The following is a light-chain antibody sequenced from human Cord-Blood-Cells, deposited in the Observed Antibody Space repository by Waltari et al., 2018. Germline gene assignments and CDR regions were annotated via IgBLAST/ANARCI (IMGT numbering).Light chain of an antibody. CDR2: AAS. J-gene: IGKJ4*01. Sequence: DIQMTQSPSSLSASVGDRVTITCRASQSISSYLTCYQQKPGKAPKLLIYAASSLQSGVPSRFSGSGSGTAFTRTISSLHPEDVATYYCQQSYSTPRTFGGGTKVEIK. V-gene: IGKV1-39*01. CDR3: QQSYSTPRT. CDR1: QSISSY.